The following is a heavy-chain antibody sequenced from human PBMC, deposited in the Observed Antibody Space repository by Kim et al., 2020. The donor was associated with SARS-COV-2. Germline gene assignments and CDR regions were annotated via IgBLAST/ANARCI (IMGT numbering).Heavy chain of an antibody. D-gene: IGHD3-16*01. CDR1: GDSVSSTAYF. V-gene: IGHV4-39*01. J-gene: IGHJ4*02. CDR3: ATRILASRGG. Sequence: SETLSLTCTVSGDSVSSTAYFWVWIRQPPGKELEWIGSVHSGGTTSYNPSLRSRLTISMDTSKNQFSLNLMSVTAADTAVYYCATRILASRGGWGQGTLVTVS. CDR2: VHSGGTT.